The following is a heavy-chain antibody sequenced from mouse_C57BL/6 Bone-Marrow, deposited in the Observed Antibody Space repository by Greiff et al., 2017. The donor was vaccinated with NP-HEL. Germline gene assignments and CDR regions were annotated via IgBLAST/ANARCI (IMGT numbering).Heavy chain of an antibody. CDR1: GFSLSTSGMG. Sequence: QVTLKESGPGILQSSQTLSLTCSFSGFSLSTSGMGVSWIRQPSGKGLEWLAHIYWDDDKRYNPSLKSRLTISKDTSRNQVFLKINSVDTADTATYYCARRRNYYYGSSYDYFDYWGQGTTLTVSS. J-gene: IGHJ2*01. CDR3: ARRRNYYYGSSYDYFDY. V-gene: IGHV8-12*01. D-gene: IGHD1-1*01. CDR2: IYWDDDK.